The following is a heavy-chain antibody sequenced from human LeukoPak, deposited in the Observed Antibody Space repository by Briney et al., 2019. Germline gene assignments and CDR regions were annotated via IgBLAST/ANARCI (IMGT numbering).Heavy chain of an antibody. V-gene: IGHV3-48*02. D-gene: IGHD1-1*01. CDR1: GFTLNSYA. CDR2: ISSSSSPI. Sequence: GGSLRLSCAASGFTLNSYAMNWVRQAPGKGLEWVSYISSSSSPIYYTDSVKGRFSISRDNAKNSLYLQMNSLRDEDTAVYYCARESPSGNGPFDYWGQGTLVTVSS. J-gene: IGHJ4*02. CDR3: ARESPSGNGPFDY.